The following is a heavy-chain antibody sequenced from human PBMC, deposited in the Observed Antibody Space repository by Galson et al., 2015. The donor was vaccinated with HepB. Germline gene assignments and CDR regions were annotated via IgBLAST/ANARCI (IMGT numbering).Heavy chain of an antibody. D-gene: IGHD2-2*01. Sequence: SLRLSCAASGLTFSSYAMSWVRQAPGKGLEWVSGISNSGRSSYYADSVKGRFTISRDNSRDTLSLQMNSLRAEDTAVYYCTRCASTSCYGADFDHWGQGTLVTVSS. V-gene: IGHV3-23*01. CDR2: ISNSGRSS. J-gene: IGHJ4*02. CDR1: GLTFSSYA. CDR3: TRCASTSCYGADFDH.